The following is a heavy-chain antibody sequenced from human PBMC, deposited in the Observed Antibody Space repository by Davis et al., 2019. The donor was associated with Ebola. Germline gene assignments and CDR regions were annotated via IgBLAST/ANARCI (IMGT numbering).Heavy chain of an antibody. CDR2: INSDGSST. Sequence: HTGGSLRLSCAASGFTFSSYAMSWVRQAPGKGLVWVSRINSDGSSTSYADSVKGRFTISRDNAKNTLYLQMNSLRAEDTAVYYCAKDFDTVTDDYWGQGTLVTVSS. J-gene: IGHJ4*02. V-gene: IGHV3-74*01. CDR1: GFTFSSYA. D-gene: IGHD4-17*01. CDR3: AKDFDTVTDDY.